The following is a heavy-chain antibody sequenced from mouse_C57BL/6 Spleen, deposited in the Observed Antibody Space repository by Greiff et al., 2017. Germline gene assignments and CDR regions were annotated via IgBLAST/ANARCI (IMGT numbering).Heavy chain of an antibody. CDR1: GYTFTSYW. D-gene: IGHD1-1*01. V-gene: IGHV1-64*01. CDR2: IHPNSGST. CDR3: ASHGSNYYAMDY. Sequence: QVQLQQPGAELVKPGASVKLSCKASGYTFTSYWMHWVKQRPGQGLEWIGMIHPNSGSTNYNEKFKSKATLTVDKSSSTAYMQLSSLTSEDSAVYYCASHGSNYYAMDYWGQGTSVTVSS. J-gene: IGHJ4*01.